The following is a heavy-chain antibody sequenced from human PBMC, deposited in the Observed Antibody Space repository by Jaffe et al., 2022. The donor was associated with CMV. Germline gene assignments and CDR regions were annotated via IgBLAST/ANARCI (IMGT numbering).Heavy chain of an antibody. V-gene: IGHV4-34*01. D-gene: IGHD3-22*01. CDR1: GGSFSGYY. CDR2: INHSGST. Sequence: QVQLQQWGAGLLKPSETLSLTCAVYGGSFSGYYWSWIRQPPGKGLEWIGEINHSGSTNYNPSLKSRVTISVDTSKNQFSLKLSSVTAADTAVYYCARGPRYYYDSSGRTSYYFDYWGQGTLVTVSS. J-gene: IGHJ4*02. CDR3: ARGPRYYYDSSGRTSYYFDY.